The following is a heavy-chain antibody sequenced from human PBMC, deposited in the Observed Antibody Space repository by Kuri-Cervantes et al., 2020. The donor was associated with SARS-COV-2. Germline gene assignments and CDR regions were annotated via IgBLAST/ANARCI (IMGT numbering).Heavy chain of an antibody. D-gene: IGHD3-3*01. Sequence: GSLRLSCTVSGGSISGQYCNWIRQSAGKGLEWIGRIYYSGSTNYNPSLKSRFTMSVETSKNEFSLRLSSVTAADTAVYYCARQMMSSITIFGVVITRNWFDPWGQGTLATVSS. CDR1: GGSISGQY. V-gene: IGHV4-4*07. CDR3: ARQMMSSITIFGVVITRNWFDP. CDR2: IYYSGST. J-gene: IGHJ5*02.